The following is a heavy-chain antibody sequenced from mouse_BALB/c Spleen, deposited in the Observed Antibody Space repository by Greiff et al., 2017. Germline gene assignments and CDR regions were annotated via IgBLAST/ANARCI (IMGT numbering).Heavy chain of an antibody. CDR1: GFAFSSYD. V-gene: IGHV5-12-1*01. CDR2: ISSGGGST. CDR3: ARQRGPLDY. Sequence: EVNVVESGGGLVKPGGSLKLSCAASGFAFSSYDMSWVRQTPEKRLEWVAYISSGGGSTYYPDTVKGRFTISRDNAKNTLYLQMSSLKSEDTAMYYCARQRGPLDYWGQGTTLTVSS. D-gene: IGHD6-1*01. J-gene: IGHJ2*01.